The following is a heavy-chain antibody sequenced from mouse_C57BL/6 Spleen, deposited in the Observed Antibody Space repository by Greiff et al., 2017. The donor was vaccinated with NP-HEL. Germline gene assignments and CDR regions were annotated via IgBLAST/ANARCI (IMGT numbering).Heavy chain of an antibody. CDR3: ARGKLPYGSSPAWFAY. Sequence: VQLQQPGAELVKPGASVKLSCKASGYTFTSYWMQWVKQRPGQGLEWIGEIDPSDSYTNYNQKFKGKATLTVDTSSSTAYMQLSSLTSEDSAVYYCARGKLPYGSSPAWFAYWGQGTLVTVSA. V-gene: IGHV1-50*01. CDR2: IDPSDSYT. J-gene: IGHJ3*01. CDR1: GYTFTSYW. D-gene: IGHD1-1*01.